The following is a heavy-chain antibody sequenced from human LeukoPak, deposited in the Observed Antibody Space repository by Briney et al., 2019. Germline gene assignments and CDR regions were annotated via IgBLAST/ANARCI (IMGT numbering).Heavy chain of an antibody. J-gene: IGHJ4*02. CDR2: IYTSGST. Sequence: SETLSLTCTVSGGSISSYYWSWIRQPAGRGLEWIGRIYTSGSTNYNPSLKSRVTMSVDTSKNQFSLKLSSVTAADKAVYYCARVRYDILTGDYYFDYWGQGTLVTVSS. CDR3: ARVRYDILTGDYYFDY. CDR1: GGSISSYY. D-gene: IGHD3-9*01. V-gene: IGHV4-4*07.